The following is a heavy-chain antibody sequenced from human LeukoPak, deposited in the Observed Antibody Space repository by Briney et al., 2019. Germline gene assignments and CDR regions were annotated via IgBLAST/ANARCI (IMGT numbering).Heavy chain of an antibody. V-gene: IGHV4-38-2*02. Sequence: PSETLSLTCTVSGYSISGGYYWGWIRQPPGKGLEWIGSIYHSGSTYYNPSLKSRVTISVDTSKNQFSLKLSSVTAADTAVYYCASGYSSGFFQHWGQGTLVTVSS. CDR3: ASGYSSGFFQH. D-gene: IGHD6-19*01. CDR1: GYSISGGYY. CDR2: IYHSGST. J-gene: IGHJ1*01.